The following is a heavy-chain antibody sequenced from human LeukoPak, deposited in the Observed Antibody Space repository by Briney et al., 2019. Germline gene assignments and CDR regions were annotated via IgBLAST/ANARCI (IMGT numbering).Heavy chain of an antibody. J-gene: IGHJ4*02. D-gene: IGHD3-3*01. CDR2: INHSGST. CDR3: ARGEASFGVVIMPFDY. Sequence: SGTLSLTCAVYGGSFSGYYWSWIRQPPGKGLEWIGEINHSGSTNYNPSLKSRVTISVDTSKNQFSLKLSSVTAADTAVYYCARGEASFGVVIMPFDYWGQGTLVTVSS. CDR1: GGSFSGYY. V-gene: IGHV4-34*01.